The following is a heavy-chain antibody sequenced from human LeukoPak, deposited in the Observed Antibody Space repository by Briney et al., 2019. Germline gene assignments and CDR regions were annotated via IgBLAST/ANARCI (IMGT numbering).Heavy chain of an antibody. J-gene: IGHJ4*02. V-gene: IGHV4-34*01. Sequence: PSETLSLTCAVYGGSFSGYYWSWIRQPPGKGLEWIGEINHSGSTNYNPSLKSRVTISVDTSKNQFSLKLSSVTAADTAVYYCASDEVGARTFDYWGQGTLVTVSS. CDR2: INHSGST. D-gene: IGHD1-26*01. CDR3: ASDEVGARTFDY. CDR1: GGSFSGYY.